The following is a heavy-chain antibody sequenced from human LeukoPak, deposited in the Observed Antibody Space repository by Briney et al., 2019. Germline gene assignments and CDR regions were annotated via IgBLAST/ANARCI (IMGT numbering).Heavy chain of an antibody. CDR2: INHSGST. V-gene: IGHV4-34*01. J-gene: IGHJ4*02. CDR3: ARISGSYSSY. Sequence: SETLSLTCTVYGGSFSSYYWHWIRQPPGKGLEWIGEINHSGSTNYNPSLKSRVTISVDTSKNQFSLQLSSVTAADTAVYYCARISGSYSSYWGQGTLVTVSS. D-gene: IGHD1-26*01. CDR1: GGSFSSYY.